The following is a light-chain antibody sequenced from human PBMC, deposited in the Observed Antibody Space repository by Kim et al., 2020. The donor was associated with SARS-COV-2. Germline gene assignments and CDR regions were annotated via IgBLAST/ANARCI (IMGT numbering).Light chain of an antibody. J-gene: IGKJ1*01. CDR1: QSISSW. CDR2: KAS. CDR3: QQYNSYRT. V-gene: IGKV1-5*03. Sequence: DIQMTQSPSTLSASVGDRVTITCRASQSISSWLAWYQQKPGKAPKLLIYKASGLESGAPSRFSGSGFGTEFTLTISSLQPDDVATYYCQQYNSYRTFGQGTKVDIK.